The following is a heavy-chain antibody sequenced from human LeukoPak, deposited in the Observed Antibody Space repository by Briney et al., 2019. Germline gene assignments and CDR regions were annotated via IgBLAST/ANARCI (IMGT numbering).Heavy chain of an antibody. CDR3: ARSVGTLGYCSSTSCYSSRHDAFDI. D-gene: IGHD2-2*01. CDR2: IYTSGST. J-gene: IGHJ3*02. V-gene: IGHV4-4*07. CDR1: GGSISSYY. Sequence: SETLSLTCTVSGGSISSYYWSWIRQPAGKGLEWIGRIYTSGSTNYNPSLKSRVTMSVDTSKNQFSLKLSSVTAADTAVYYCARSVGTLGYCSSTSCYSSRHDAFDIWGQGTMVTVSS.